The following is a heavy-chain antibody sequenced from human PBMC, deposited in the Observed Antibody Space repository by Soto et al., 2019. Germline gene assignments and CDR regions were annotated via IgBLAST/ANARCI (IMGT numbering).Heavy chain of an antibody. CDR1: GFTFSGSA. Sequence: EVQLVESGGGLVQPGGSLKLSCAASGFTFSGSAMHWVRQASGKGLEWVGRIRSKANSYATAYAASVKGRFTISRDDSKNTAYLQMDSLKTEDTAVYYCTADGQAGTTSLDPWGQGTLVTVSS. CDR3: TADGQAGTTSLDP. V-gene: IGHV3-73*02. CDR2: IRSKANSYAT. D-gene: IGHD1-1*01. J-gene: IGHJ5*02.